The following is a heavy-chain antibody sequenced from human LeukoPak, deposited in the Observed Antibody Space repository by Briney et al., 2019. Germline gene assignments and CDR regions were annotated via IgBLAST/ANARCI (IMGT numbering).Heavy chain of an antibody. D-gene: IGHD5-24*01. CDR2: ISGSGGST. Sequence: PGGSLRLSCAASGFTFSSYAMSWVRQAPGKGLEWVSAISGSGGSTYYADSVKGRFTISGDNSKNTLYLQMNSLRAEDTAVYYCAKESSMATTSDVAVFWGQGTLVTVSS. CDR3: AKESSMATTSDVAVF. CDR1: GFTFSSYA. J-gene: IGHJ4*02. V-gene: IGHV3-23*01.